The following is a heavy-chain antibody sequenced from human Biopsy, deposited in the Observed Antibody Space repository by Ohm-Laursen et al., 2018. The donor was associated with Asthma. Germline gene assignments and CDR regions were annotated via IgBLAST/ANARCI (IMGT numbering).Heavy chain of an antibody. J-gene: IGHJ2*01. V-gene: IGHV4-59*01. CDR2: ISYSGST. CDR3: ARVPTTLRYFDL. CDR1: GGSISGFY. D-gene: IGHD2-15*01. Sequence: SETLSLTCTVSGGSISGFYWSWIRQPPGKGLEWVSYISYSGSTDYNPSLKSRLTISMDTSKNQFSLKLSSVTAADTAVYYCARVPTTLRYFDLWGRGTLVTVSS.